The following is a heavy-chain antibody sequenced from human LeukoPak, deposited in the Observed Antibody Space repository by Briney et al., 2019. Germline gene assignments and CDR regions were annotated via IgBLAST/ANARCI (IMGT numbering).Heavy chain of an antibody. CDR1: GYSFTSYW. J-gene: IGHJ4*02. V-gene: IGHV3-23*01. D-gene: IGHD1-1*01. Sequence: GKSLKISCKGSGYSFTSYWIGWVRQAPGKGLEWVSAISGSGGSTYYADSVKGRFTISRDNSKNTLYLQMNSLRAEDTAVYYCAKDKPYTRFDYWGQGTLVTVSS. CDR3: AKDKPYTRFDY. CDR2: ISGSGGST.